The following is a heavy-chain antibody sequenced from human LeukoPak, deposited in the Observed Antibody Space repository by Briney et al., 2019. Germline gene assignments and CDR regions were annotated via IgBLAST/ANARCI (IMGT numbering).Heavy chain of an antibody. CDR3: ARARGRIQQFYYFDY. D-gene: IGHD5-18*01. CDR1: GGTFSSYT. J-gene: IGHJ4*02. Sequence: GSSVKVSCKASGGTFSSYTISWVRQAPGQGLEWMGRIIPILGIANYAQKFQGRVTITADKSTSTAYMELSSLRSEDTAVYYCARARGRIQQFYYFDYWGQGTLVTVSS. V-gene: IGHV1-69*02. CDR2: IIPILGIA.